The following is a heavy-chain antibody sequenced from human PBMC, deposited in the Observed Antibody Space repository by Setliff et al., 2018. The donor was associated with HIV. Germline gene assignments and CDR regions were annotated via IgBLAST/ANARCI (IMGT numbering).Heavy chain of an antibody. J-gene: IGHJ4*02. CDR3: ATFYKLTGTTSFDF. V-gene: IGHV1-2*02. CDR1: GYTFTDYF. Sequence: ASVKVSCKASGYTFTDYFIHWVRQAPGQGLEWVGWISPRNGGTNYAQKFQGRVTMTEDTSTDTAYMEVNSLRSEDTAVYYCATFYKLTGTTSFDFWGQGTLVTVSS. CDR2: ISPRNGGT. D-gene: IGHD1-20*01.